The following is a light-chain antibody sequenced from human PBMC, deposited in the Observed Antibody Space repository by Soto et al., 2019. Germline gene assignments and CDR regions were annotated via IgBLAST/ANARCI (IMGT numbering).Light chain of an antibody. V-gene: IGKV3D-15*01. CDR2: GAS. Sequence: EIVMTQSPATLSVSPGERATLSCRASQSVSSNLAWYQQKPGQAPRLLIYGASTRATGIPDMFSGSGSGTEFTLTISSLQSEDFAVYYCQQYNNWQLTFGGGTKVEIK. J-gene: IGKJ4*01. CDR3: QQYNNWQLT. CDR1: QSVSSN.